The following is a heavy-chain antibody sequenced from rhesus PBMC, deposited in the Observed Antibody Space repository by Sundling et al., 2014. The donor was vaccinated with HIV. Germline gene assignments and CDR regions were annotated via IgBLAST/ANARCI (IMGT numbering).Heavy chain of an antibody. Sequence: EVQLVESGGGLAKPGGSLRLSCAASGFTFSNYAMNWVRQAPGKGLEWVSAISSGGSTAYADSVKGRFTISRDNSKNTLSLQMNSLRPEDTAVYYCAKGLVDYWGQGVLVTVSS. CDR1: GFTFSNYA. CDR3: AKGLVDY. J-gene: IGHJ4*01. V-gene: IGHV3-103*01. CDR2: ISSGGST.